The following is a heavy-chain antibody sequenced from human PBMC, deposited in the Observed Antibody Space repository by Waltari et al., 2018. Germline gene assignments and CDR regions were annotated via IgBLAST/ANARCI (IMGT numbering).Heavy chain of an antibody. Sequence: EVQLVESGGGLVQPGGSLRLSCADSGFTFRSSSMHWVRQAPGKGLEWVSYISSSSSTIYYADSVKGRFTISRDNAKNSLYLQMNSLRAEDTAVYYCAREGIAAAGYVDYWGQGTLVTVSS. CDR1: GFTFRSSS. J-gene: IGHJ4*02. D-gene: IGHD6-13*01. CDR2: ISSSSSTI. CDR3: AREGIAAAGYVDY. V-gene: IGHV3-48*04.